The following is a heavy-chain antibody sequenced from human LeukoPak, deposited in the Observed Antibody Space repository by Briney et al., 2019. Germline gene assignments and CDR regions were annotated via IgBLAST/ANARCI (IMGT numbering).Heavy chain of an antibody. CDR2: ISYDGSNK. CDR3: AKDEYFDWLLSGIDY. V-gene: IGHV3-30*18. Sequence: GRSLRLSRAASGFTFSSYGMHWVRQAPGKGLEWVAVISYDGSNKYYADSVKGRFTISRDNSKNTLYLQMNSLRAEDTAVYYCAKDEYFDWLLSGIDYWGQGTLVTVSS. D-gene: IGHD3-9*01. CDR1: GFTFSSYG. J-gene: IGHJ4*02.